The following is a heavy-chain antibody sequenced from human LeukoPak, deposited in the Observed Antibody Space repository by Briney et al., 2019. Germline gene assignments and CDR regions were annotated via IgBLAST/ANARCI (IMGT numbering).Heavy chain of an antibody. V-gene: IGHV3-23*01. CDR1: GFTFSSYA. D-gene: IGHD5-24*01. Sequence: GGSLRLSCAASGFTFSSYAMSWVRQAPGKGLEWVSAISGSGGSTYYADSVKGRFTISRDNSKNTLYLQMNSLRAEDTAVYYCAKGQDGRDGYNYLSFDYWGQGTLVTVSS. CDR3: AKGQDGRDGYNYLSFDY. CDR2: ISGSGGST. J-gene: IGHJ4*02.